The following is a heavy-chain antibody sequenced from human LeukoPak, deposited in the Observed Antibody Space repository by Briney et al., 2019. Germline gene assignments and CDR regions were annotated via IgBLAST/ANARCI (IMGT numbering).Heavy chain of an antibody. Sequence: SETLSLTCTVSGGSISSYYWSWIRQPPGKGLEWIGYLFHSGTPRYNPSLKSRVTISAYTSKNQFFLHLNSTTAADTAVYYCARRRGWKQQLVYFDYWGQGTLATVSS. J-gene: IGHJ4*02. CDR3: ARRRGWKQQLVYFDY. V-gene: IGHV4-59*08. CDR2: LFHSGTP. CDR1: GGSISSYY. D-gene: IGHD6-13*01.